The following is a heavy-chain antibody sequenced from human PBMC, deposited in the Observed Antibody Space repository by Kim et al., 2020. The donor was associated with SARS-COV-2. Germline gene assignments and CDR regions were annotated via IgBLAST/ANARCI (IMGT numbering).Heavy chain of an antibody. CDR3: ARRRDEGWDRYFDY. Sequence: SETLSLTCTVSGGSVISGNYYWTWIRQPPGKALEWIGYIYYSGSTTYNPSLKSRFTMSVDTSKNHFSLNLSSVTTADTAVYYCARRRDEGWDRYFDYWGQGILVTVSS. CDR1: GGSVISGNYY. V-gene: IGHV4-61*03. D-gene: IGHD6-19*01. J-gene: IGHJ4*02. CDR2: IYYSGST.